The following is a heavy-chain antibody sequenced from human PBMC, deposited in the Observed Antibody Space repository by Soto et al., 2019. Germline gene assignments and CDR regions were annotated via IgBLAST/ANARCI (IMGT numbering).Heavy chain of an antibody. CDR3: TKSRRSVLMVYGFGGMDV. V-gene: IGHV3-23*01. J-gene: IGHJ6*02. CDR1: GFSVSDYA. CDR2: ISGSGDGT. D-gene: IGHD2-8*01. Sequence: PGGSLRLSCAASGFSVSDYAMSWVRQAPGKGLEWVSSISGSGDGTYYGDSAKGRFTLSRDTSQKALYLQMNNLRGEDTAVYFCTKSRRSVLMVYGFGGMDVWGRGTTVTVSS.